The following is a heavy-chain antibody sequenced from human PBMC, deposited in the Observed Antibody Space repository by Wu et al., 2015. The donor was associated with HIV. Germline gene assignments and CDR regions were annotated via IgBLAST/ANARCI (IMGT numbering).Heavy chain of an antibody. J-gene: IGHJ3*02. D-gene: IGHD6-13*01. CDR1: GYTFTGYY. V-gene: IGHV1-2*02. Sequence: QVQLVQSGAEVKKPGASVKVSCKASGYTFTGYYMHWVRQAPGQGLEWMGWINPNSGGTNYAQKFQGRVTMTRDTSISTAYMELSRLRSDDTRVYCARRRGVAAAGTGAFDIWGQGTMVTVSS. CDR2: INPNSGGT. CDR3: ARRRGVAAAGTGAFDI.